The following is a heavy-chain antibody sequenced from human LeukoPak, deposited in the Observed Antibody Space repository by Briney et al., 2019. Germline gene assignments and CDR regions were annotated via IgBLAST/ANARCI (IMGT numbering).Heavy chain of an antibody. Sequence: GGSLRLSCAASGFTFSSYAMHWVRQAPGKGLEWVAVISYDGSNKYYADSVKGRFTISRDNSKNTLYLQMNSLRAEDTAVYYCARERMPWGSGYPLFDYWGQGTLVTVSS. CDR3: ARERMPWGSGYPLFDY. CDR1: GFTFSSYA. V-gene: IGHV3-30*04. D-gene: IGHD6-19*01. J-gene: IGHJ4*02. CDR2: ISYDGSNK.